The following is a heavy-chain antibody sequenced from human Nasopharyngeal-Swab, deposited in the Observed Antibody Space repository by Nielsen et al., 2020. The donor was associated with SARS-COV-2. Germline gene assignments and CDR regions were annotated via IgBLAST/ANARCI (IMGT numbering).Heavy chain of an antibody. D-gene: IGHD5-12*01. J-gene: IGHJ6*02. CDR3: VRPEGVATSFKYYFQYGMDV. Sequence: GESLKISCKGPGYSFTSYWIAWVRQMPGQGLEWMGNIYPLDPDTRDIPSFPDQVTISADKSISTAYLQWSSLKASDTAMYYCVRPEGVATSFKYYFQYGMDVWGQGTMVTVPS. CDR2: IYPLDPDT. CDR1: GYSFTSYW. V-gene: IGHV5-51*01.